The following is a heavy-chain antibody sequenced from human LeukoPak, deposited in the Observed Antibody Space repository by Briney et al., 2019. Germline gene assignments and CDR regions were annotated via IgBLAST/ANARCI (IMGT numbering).Heavy chain of an antibody. J-gene: IGHJ4*02. CDR2: INHSGST. D-gene: IGHD1-26*01. CDR1: GGSFSGYY. V-gene: IGHV4-34*01. CDR3: ARRAKWELSTYFDY. Sequence: PSETLSLTCAVYGGSFSGYYWSWIRQPPGKGLEWIGEINHSGSTNYNPSLKSRVTISVDTSKNQFSLKLSSVTAADTAVYYCARRAKWELSTYFDYWGQGTLVTVSS.